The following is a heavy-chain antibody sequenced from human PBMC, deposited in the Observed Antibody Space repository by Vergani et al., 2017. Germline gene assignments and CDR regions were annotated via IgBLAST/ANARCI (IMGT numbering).Heavy chain of an antibody. CDR1: GYSFTSYW. CDR2: IYPGDSDT. D-gene: IGHD3-10*01. V-gene: IGHV5-51*01. J-gene: IGHJ3*02. Sequence: EVQLVQSGAEVKKPGESLKISCKGSGYSFTSYWIGWVRQMPGKGLEWMGIIYPGDSDTRYSPSFQGQVTISADKAIITAYLQWSSLKASDTAMYYCARGRGGIWFGDDAFDIGGQGTMVTVSS. CDR3: ARGRGGIWFGDDAFDI.